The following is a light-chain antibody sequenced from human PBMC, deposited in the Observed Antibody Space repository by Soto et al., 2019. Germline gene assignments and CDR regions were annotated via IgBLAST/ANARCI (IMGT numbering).Light chain of an antibody. J-gene: IGKJ1*01. V-gene: IGKV1-5*03. Sequence: DIQMTQSPSTLSASVGDRVTINCRASESISRWLAWYQQKPGKPPNLLIYKASTLGSGVPSRFSGTGSGTEFTLTISSLQPDDFATYYCQQYHSYWTFGQGTKGDIK. CDR3: QQYHSYWT. CDR1: ESISRW. CDR2: KAS.